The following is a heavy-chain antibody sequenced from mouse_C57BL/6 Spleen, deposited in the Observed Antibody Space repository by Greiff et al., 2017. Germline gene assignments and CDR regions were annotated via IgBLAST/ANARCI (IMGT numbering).Heavy chain of an antibody. V-gene: IGHV1-69*01. CDR1: GYTFTSYW. CDR2: IDPSDSYT. CDR3: ATYGNYYSWFAY. J-gene: IGHJ3*01. Sequence: QVQLQQPGAELVMPGASVKLSCKASGYTFTSYWMHWVKQRPGQGLEWIGEIDPSDSYTNYNQKFKGKSTLTVDKSSSTAYMQLSSLTSEDSAVYYCATYGNYYSWFAYWGKGTLVTVSA. D-gene: IGHD2-10*02.